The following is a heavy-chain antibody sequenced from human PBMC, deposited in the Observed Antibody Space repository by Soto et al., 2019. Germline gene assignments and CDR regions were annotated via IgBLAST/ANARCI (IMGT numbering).Heavy chain of an antibody. D-gene: IGHD6-13*01. CDR1: GFTFSSYG. CDR3: ARDRQQLVRRGFFDY. Sequence: QVQLVESGGGVVQPGRSLRLSCAASGFTFSSYGMHWVRQAPGKGLEWVAVIWYDGSNKYYADSVKGRFTISRDNSKNTLYLQMNSLRAEDTAVYYCARDRQQLVRRGFFDYWGQGTLVTVSS. V-gene: IGHV3-33*01. CDR2: IWYDGSNK. J-gene: IGHJ4*02.